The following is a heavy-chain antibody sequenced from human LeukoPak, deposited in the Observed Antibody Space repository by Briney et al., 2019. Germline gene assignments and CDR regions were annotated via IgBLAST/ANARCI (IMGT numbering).Heavy chain of an antibody. J-gene: IGHJ1*01. D-gene: IGHD3-22*01. CDR3: AKDPRSGYYSSEFQH. V-gene: IGHV3-30*18. CDR2: ISYDGSNK. CDR1: GFTFSSYG. Sequence: GGSLRLSCAASGFTFSSYGIHWVRQAPGKGLEWVAVISYDGSNKYYADSVKGRFTISRDNSKNTLYLQMNSLRAEDTAVYYCAKDPRSGYYSSEFQHWGQGTLVTVSS.